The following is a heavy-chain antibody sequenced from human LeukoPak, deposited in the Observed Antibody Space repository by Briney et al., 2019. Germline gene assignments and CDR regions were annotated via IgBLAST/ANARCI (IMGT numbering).Heavy chain of an antibody. CDR1: GFTFSSYG. J-gene: IGHJ4*02. CDR3: AKDYGYYGSGSYITDF. V-gene: IGHV3-30*02. CDR2: IRYDGTNK. D-gene: IGHD3-10*01. Sequence: PGGSLRLSCAASGFTFSSYGMHWVRQAPGKGLEWVAFIRYDGTNKYYADSVKGRFTISRDNSKNTLYLQMNSLRPQDTAVYYCAKDYGYYGSGSYITDFGGQGTLVSVSS.